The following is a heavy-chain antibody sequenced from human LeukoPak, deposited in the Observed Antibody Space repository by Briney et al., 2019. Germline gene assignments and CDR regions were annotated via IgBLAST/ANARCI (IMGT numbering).Heavy chain of an antibody. Sequence: SETLSLTCTVSGGSISNYDWSWIRQSAGKGLEWVGRTYISGSSNYNPSLKSRVTVSVDTSKNQFSLRLNSVTAADTAVYYCARGDTVTTHYWGQGTLVTVSS. J-gene: IGHJ4*02. CDR1: GGSISNYD. CDR2: TYISGSS. D-gene: IGHD4-17*01. CDR3: ARGDTVTTHY. V-gene: IGHV4-4*07.